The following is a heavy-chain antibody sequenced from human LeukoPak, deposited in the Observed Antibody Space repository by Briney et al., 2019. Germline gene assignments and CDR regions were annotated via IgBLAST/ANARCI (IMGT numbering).Heavy chain of an antibody. CDR3: ARALDYAVNY. CDR1: GGSISSSSYY. J-gene: IGHJ4*02. D-gene: IGHD4-17*01. Sequence: SETLSLTCTVSGGSISSSSYYWGWIRQPPGKGLEWIGSIYYSGSTYYNPSLKSQVTISVDTSKNQFSLKLSSVTAADTAVYYCARALDYAVNYWGRGTLVTVSS. CDR2: IYYSGST. V-gene: IGHV4-39*07.